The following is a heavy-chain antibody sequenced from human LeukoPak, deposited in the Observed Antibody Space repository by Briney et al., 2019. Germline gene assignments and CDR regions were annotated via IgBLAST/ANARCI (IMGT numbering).Heavy chain of an antibody. J-gene: IGHJ3*02. Sequence: PGGSLRLSCAASGFTFSNAWMSWVRQAPGKGLEWVGRIKSKTDGGTTDYAAPVKGRFTISRDDSKNTLYLQMNSLKTEDTAVYYCTTMNFNYDYVWGSYRSLSGYAFDIWGQGTMVTVSS. CDR3: TTMNFNYDYVWGSYRSLSGYAFDI. V-gene: IGHV3-15*01. CDR1: GFTFSNAW. CDR2: IKSKTDGGTT. D-gene: IGHD3-16*02.